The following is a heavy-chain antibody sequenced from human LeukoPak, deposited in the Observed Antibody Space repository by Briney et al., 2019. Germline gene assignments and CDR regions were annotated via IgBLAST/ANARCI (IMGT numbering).Heavy chain of an antibody. CDR1: GGSINSGNYY. Sequence: PSQTLSLTCTVSGGSINSGNYYWTWIRQPPGKVLEWIGYVYNTGSTYYNPSLKSRVTISINTSKNQFSLQLSSVTAADTAIYYCARGDSSGYYRWFDPWGQGTLVTVSS. J-gene: IGHJ5*02. D-gene: IGHD3-22*01. CDR3: ARGDSSGYYRWFDP. V-gene: IGHV4-30-4*01. CDR2: VYNTGST.